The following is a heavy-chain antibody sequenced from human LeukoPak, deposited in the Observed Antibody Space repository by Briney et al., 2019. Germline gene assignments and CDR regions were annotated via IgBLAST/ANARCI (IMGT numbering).Heavy chain of an antibody. J-gene: IGHJ6*03. CDR1: GGTFSSYA. Sequence: ASVKVSCKASGGTFSSYAISWVRQAPGQGLEWMGGIIPIFGTANYAQKFQGRVTTTTDESTSTAYMELSSLRSEDTAVYYCARVGEYYDFWSGYWNYYYYMDVWGKGTTVTVSS. V-gene: IGHV1-69*05. CDR2: IIPIFGTA. D-gene: IGHD3-3*01. CDR3: ARVGEYYDFWSGYWNYYYYMDV.